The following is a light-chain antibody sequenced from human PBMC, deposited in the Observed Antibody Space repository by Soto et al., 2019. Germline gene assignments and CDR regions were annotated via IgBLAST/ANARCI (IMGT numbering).Light chain of an antibody. CDR3: QRYDSLPPT. CDR2: DAS. CDR1: HEINKY. Sequence: DIQMTQSPSSLSASVGDRVTITCQARHEINKYLNWYQEKPGKAPKLLIYDASNLQTGVPSRFSGSGSGTHFTFTISSLQPEDIATYYCQRYDSLPPTFGQGTRLDIK. V-gene: IGKV1-33*01. J-gene: IGKJ5*01.